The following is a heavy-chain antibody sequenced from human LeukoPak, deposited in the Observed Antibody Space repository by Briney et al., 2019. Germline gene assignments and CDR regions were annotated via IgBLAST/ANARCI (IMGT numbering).Heavy chain of an antibody. J-gene: IGHJ4*02. CDR1: GFTFSSYA. CDR2: ISGSGGST. CDR3: AKRGYDILTGPRGFDY. Sequence: GGSLRLSCAASGFTFSSYAMSWVRQAPGKGLEWVSAISGSGGSTYYADSVKGRFTISRDNSKNTLYLQMNSLRAEGTAVYYCAKRGYDILTGPRGFDYWGQGTLVTVSS. V-gene: IGHV3-23*01. D-gene: IGHD3-9*01.